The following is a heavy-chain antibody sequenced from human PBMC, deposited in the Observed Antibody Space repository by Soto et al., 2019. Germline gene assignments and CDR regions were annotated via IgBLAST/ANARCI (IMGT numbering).Heavy chain of an antibody. J-gene: IGHJ4*02. CDR2: ISGSGGST. CDR3: AKVAPVVVTAILLYYFDY. V-gene: IGHV3-23*01. Sequence: GGSLRLSCAASGFTFSSYAMSWVRQAPGKWLEWVSAISGSGGSTYYADSVKGRFTISRDNSKNTLYLQMNSLRAEDTAVYYCAKVAPVVVTAILLYYFDYWGQGTLVTVSS. CDR1: GFTFSSYA. D-gene: IGHD2-21*02.